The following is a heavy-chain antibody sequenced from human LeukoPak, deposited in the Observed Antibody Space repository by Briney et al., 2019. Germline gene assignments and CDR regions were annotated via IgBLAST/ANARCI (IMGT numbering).Heavy chain of an antibody. V-gene: IGHV3-15*01. J-gene: IGHJ4*02. Sequence: GGSLRLSCAAAGFTFSNAWMSWVRQAPGRGLEWVGRIKRKGDDGTIDYAAPVKGRLSISRDDSKNTLYLQMNSLKSEDTAVYYCTAGTGRSDFDYWGQGTLVTVSS. CDR2: IKRKGDDGTI. D-gene: IGHD3/OR15-3a*01. CDR1: GFTFSNAW. CDR3: TAGTGRSDFDY.